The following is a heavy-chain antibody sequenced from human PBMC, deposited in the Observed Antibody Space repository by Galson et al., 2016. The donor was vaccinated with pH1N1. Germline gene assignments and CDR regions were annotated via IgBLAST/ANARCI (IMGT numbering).Heavy chain of an antibody. CDR1: GFSFSSNW. Sequence: SLRLSCAASGFSFSSNWMSWVRQAPGKGLEWVANIYPDGTKKNYVDSVKGRFIISRDNAKNSLYLQMNSLRAEDSAVYYCARDVRHGDFDYWGQGTLVTVSS. CDR2: IYPDGTKK. CDR3: ARDVRHGDFDY. D-gene: IGHD3-10*02. V-gene: IGHV3-7*01. J-gene: IGHJ4*02.